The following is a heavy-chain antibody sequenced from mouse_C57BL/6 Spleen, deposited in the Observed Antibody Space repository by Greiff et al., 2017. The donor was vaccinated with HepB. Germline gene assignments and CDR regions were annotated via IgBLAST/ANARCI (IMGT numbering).Heavy chain of an antibody. Sequence: GHLVESGAERGRPGTAGKVSCKASGDAVTNYLIEWVKQRPGQGREWIGVINPGSGGTNYNEKFKGKATLTADKSSSTAYMQLSSLTSEDSAVYFCARELGRGYFDYWGQGTTLTVSS. CDR3: ARELGRGYFDY. J-gene: IGHJ2*01. CDR2: INPGSGGT. CDR1: GDAVTNYL. V-gene: IGHV1-54*01. D-gene: IGHD4-1*01.